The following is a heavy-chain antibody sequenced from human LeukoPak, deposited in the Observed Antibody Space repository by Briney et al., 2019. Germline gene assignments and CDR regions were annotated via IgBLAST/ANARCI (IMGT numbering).Heavy chain of an antibody. CDR1: RFTFSSFA. J-gene: IGHJ6*02. Sequence: GGSLRLSCAASRFTFSSFAMSWVRQAPGKGLEWVSIIGAGGSKTYYADSVKGRFTISRVNSKNTLYLQMNSLRAEDTAVYYCAKGIKGSYCNGDCYLTYYYYGLDVWGQGTTVTVSS. CDR2: IGAGGSKT. D-gene: IGHD2-21*02. CDR3: AKGIKGSYCNGDCYLTYYYYGLDV. V-gene: IGHV3-23*01.